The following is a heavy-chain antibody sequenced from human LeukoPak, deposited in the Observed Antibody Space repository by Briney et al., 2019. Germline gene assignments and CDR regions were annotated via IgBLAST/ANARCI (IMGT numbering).Heavy chain of an antibody. V-gene: IGHV4-39*01. J-gene: IGHJ1*01. CDR2: IYDSGST. Sequence: PSETLSLTCTVSGGSIRSSYYYWGWIRQPPGKGLEWIGSIYDSGSTYYNPSLKSRVTISVDTSKNQFSLKLNSVTAADTAVYYCARGGRGSYRPQYFQHWGQGTLVTVSS. CDR1: GGSIRSSYYY. CDR3: ARGGRGSYRPQYFQH. D-gene: IGHD1-26*01.